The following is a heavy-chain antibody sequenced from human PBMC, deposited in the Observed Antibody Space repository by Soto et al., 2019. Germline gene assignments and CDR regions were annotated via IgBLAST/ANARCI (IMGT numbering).Heavy chain of an antibody. J-gene: IGHJ4*02. CDR3: ASLPHPGGYSSGSAY. D-gene: IGHD6-19*01. CDR2: IIPIFGTA. CDR1: GGTFSSYA. Sequence: ASVKVSCKASGGTFSSYAISWVRQAPGQGLEWMGGIIPIFGTANYAQKFQGRVTITADESTSTAYMELSSLRSEDTAVYYCASLPHPGGYSSGSAYWGQGTLVTVSS. V-gene: IGHV1-69*13.